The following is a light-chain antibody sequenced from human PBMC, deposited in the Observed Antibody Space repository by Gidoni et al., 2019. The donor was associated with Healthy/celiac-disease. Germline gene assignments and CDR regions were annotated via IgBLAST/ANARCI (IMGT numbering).Light chain of an antibody. CDR1: QSISSY. CDR2: AAS. Sequence: DIQMTQSPSSLSASVGDRVTITCRASQSISSYLNWYQQKPGKAPKLLIYAASSLQSGVPSRFSGSGSGTDFTLTISSLQPEDFATYDCQQSYSTLCSFGQGTKLEIK. V-gene: IGKV1-39*01. CDR3: QQSYSTLCS. J-gene: IGKJ2*04.